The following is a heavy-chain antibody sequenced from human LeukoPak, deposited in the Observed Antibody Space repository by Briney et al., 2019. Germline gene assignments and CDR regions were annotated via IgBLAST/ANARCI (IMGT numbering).Heavy chain of an antibody. CDR2: IKQDGSEK. D-gene: IGHD2-2*01. CDR1: GFIFSDSW. V-gene: IGHV3-7*01. CDR3: VGPGDCSSDSCFPY. Sequence: GGSLRLFCAASGFIFSDSWMSWVRQAPGKGLEWVANIKQDGSEKFYVDSVKGRFTISRDNAKNSLYLQMNSLRVEDTAVYYCVGPGDCSSDSCFPYWGQGTLVTVSS. J-gene: IGHJ4*02.